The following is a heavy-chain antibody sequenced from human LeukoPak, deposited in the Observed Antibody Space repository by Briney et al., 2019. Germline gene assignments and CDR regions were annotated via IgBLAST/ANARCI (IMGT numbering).Heavy chain of an antibody. J-gene: IGHJ4*02. CDR1: GFTFSSYA. Sequence: QPGRSLRLSCAASGFTFSSYAMHWVRQAPGKGLEWVAVISHDGSNKYYADSVKGRFTISRDNSKNTLYLQMNSLRAEDTAVYYCARGGQQLAYFDYWGQGTLVTVSS. CDR2: ISHDGSNK. CDR3: ARGGQQLAYFDY. D-gene: IGHD6-13*01. V-gene: IGHV3-30-3*01.